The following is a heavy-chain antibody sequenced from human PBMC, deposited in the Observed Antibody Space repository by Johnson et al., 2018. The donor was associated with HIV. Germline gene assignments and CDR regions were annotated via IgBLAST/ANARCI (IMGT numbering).Heavy chain of an antibody. J-gene: IGHJ3*02. D-gene: IGHD6-19*01. Sequence: QMQLVESGGGLVQPGRSLRLSCAASGFTFSSYAIHWVRQAPGKGLEWVAVISYDGGNKYYADSVKGRFTISRDNSKNTLYLQMNSLRAEDTAVYYCARDSGGMYSSGWYGLGAFDIWGQGTMVTVSS. V-gene: IGHV3-30*04. CDR2: ISYDGGNK. CDR1: GFTFSSYA. CDR3: ARDSGGMYSSGWYGLGAFDI.